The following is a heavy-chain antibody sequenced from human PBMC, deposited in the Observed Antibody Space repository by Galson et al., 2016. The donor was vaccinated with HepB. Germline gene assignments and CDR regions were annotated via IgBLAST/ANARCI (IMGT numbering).Heavy chain of an antibody. Sequence: SLRLSCAASGFSFSDYAMSWVRQAPGKGLEWVSGINGGGDRTFYADSVKGRFTISRDNSKNTLDLQMNSLRAEDTSTYYCATYGSGMFWYKWFDPWGQGTLVTVSS. V-gene: IGHV3-23*01. CDR3: ATYGSGMFWYKWFDP. D-gene: IGHD3-10*01. CDR1: GFSFSDYA. J-gene: IGHJ5*02. CDR2: INGGGDRT.